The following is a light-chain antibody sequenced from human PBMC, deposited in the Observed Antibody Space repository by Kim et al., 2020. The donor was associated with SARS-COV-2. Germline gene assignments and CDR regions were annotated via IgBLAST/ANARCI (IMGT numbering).Light chain of an antibody. Sequence: LSPGKRATLSCKASQSVSRNYLVWYQHKPGQPPRLLIYGASNRATGIPDRFSGSGSGTDFTLTISRLEPEDFAIYFCHHHVSSPYSFGQGTKLEI. CDR3: HHHVSSPYS. V-gene: IGKV3-20*01. CDR2: GAS. CDR1: QSVSRNY. J-gene: IGKJ2*03.